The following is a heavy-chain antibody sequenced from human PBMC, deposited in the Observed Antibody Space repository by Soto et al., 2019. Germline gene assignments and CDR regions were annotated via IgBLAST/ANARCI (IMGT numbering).Heavy chain of an antibody. J-gene: IGHJ6*02. D-gene: IGHD2-8*01. CDR2: FDPEDGET. Sequence: ASVKVSCKVSGYTLTELSMHWARQAPGKGLEWMGGFDPEDGETIYAQKFQGRVTMTEDTSTDTAYMELSSLRSEDTAVYYCATLGYCTNGVCSEDYYYGMDVWGQGTTVTVSS. CDR1: GYTLTELS. V-gene: IGHV1-24*01. CDR3: ATLGYCTNGVCSEDYYYGMDV.